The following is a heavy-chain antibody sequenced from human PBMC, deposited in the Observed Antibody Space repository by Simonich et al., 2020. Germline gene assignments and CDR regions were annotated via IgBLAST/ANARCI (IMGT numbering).Heavy chain of an antibody. CDR1: GFPFSGYS. V-gene: IGHV3-21*01. Sequence: EVQLVESGGGLVKPGGSLRLSGAASGFPFSGYSMNWVRQAPGKGLGWVSSIISSSSYIYYADSVKGRFTISRDNAKNSLYLQMNSLRAEDTAVYYCARKRFLEWFFDYWGQGTLVTVSS. D-gene: IGHD3-3*01. CDR3: ARKRFLEWFFDY. CDR2: IISSSSYI. J-gene: IGHJ4*02.